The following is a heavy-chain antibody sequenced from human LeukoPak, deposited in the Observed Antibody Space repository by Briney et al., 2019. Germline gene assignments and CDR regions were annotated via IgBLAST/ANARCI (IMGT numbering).Heavy chain of an antibody. V-gene: IGHV4-39*01. CDR2: IYYSGST. Sequence: TSETLSLTCTVSGGSISSSSYYWGWIRQPPGKGLEWIGSIYYSGSTYYNPSLKSRVTISVDTSKNQFSLKLSSVTAADTAVYYCIVVPAAASFDYWGQGTLVTVSS. D-gene: IGHD2-2*01. CDR1: GGSISSSSYY. CDR3: IVVPAAASFDY. J-gene: IGHJ4*02.